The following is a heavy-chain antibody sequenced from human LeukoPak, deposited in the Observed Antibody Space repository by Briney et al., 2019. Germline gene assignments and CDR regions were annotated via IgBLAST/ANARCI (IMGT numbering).Heavy chain of an antibody. CDR3: ARGRSITMIVVVPFDY. D-gene: IGHD3-22*01. Sequence: GASVKVSCKASGYTFTSYYMHWVRQAPGQGLEWMGIINPSGGSTSYAQKFQGRVTMARDTSTSTVYMGLSSLRSEDTAVYCCARGRSITMIVVVPFDYWGQGTLDTVSS. J-gene: IGHJ4*02. CDR1: GYTFTSYY. V-gene: IGHV1-46*01. CDR2: INPSGGST.